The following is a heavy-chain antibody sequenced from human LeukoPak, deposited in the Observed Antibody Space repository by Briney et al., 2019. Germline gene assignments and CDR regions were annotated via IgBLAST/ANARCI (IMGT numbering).Heavy chain of an antibody. V-gene: IGHV3-11*01. CDR2: ISSSGSTI. Sequence: TGGSLRLSCAASGFTFSDYYMSWIRQAPGKGLEWVSYISSSGSTIYYADSVKGRFTISRDNAKNSLYLQMNSLRAEDTAVYYCARHMHPELHYYDSSGYYYWGQGTLVTVSS. D-gene: IGHD3-22*01. J-gene: IGHJ4*02. CDR3: ARHMHPELHYYDSSGYYY. CDR1: GFTFSDYY.